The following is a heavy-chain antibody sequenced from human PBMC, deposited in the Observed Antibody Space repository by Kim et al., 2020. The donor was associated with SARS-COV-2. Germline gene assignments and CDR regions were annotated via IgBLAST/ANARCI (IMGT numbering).Heavy chain of an antibody. D-gene: IGHD3-22*01. V-gene: IGHV3-48*03. CDR1: GFTFSSYE. Sequence: GGSLRLSCAASGFTFSSYEMNWVRQAPGKGLEWVSYISSSGSTIYYADSVKGRFTISRDNAKNSLYLQMNSLRAEDTAVYYCARVSSYYDSSGYVDYWGQGTLVTVSS. CDR3: ARVSSYYDSSGYVDY. J-gene: IGHJ4*02. CDR2: ISSSGSTI.